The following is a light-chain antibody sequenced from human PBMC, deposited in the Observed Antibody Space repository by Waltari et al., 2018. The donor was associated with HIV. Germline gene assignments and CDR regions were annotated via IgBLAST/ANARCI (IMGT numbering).Light chain of an antibody. CDR2: DNT. Sequence: QSVLTQPPSVPGAPGQRVTISCTGTSSNIGAGYDVHWYQQLPGSVPRLLIYDNTNRPSGVPDRVSGSKSGTSASLAISGLQAEDEADYYCQSYDSSLKVIFGGGTKVTVL. CDR1: SSNIGAGYD. J-gene: IGLJ2*01. CDR3: QSYDSSLKVI. V-gene: IGLV1-40*01.